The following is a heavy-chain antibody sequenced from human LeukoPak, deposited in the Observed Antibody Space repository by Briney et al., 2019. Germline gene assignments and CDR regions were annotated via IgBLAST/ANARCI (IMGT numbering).Heavy chain of an antibody. D-gene: IGHD5-18*01. CDR3: AKDSKSYGTFDY. CDR2: ISYDGSNK. V-gene: IGHV3-30*18. Sequence: GGSLRLSCAASGFTFSSYGMHWVRQAPGKGLEWVAVISYDGSNKYYADSVKGRFTISRDNSKNTQYLQMNSLRAEDTAVYYCAKDSKSYGTFDYWGQGTLATVSS. CDR1: GFTFSSYG. J-gene: IGHJ4*02.